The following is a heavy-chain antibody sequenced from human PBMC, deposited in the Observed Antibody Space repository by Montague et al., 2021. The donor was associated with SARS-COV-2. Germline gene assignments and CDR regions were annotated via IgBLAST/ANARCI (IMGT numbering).Heavy chain of an antibody. J-gene: IGHJ6*02. CDR2: IDWDDDK. CDR1: GFSLSTSGMC. Sequence: VKPTQTLTLTCTFSGFSLSTSGMCVSWIRQPPGKALEWLALIDWDDDKYYSTSLKTRLTISKDTSKNQVVLTMTNMDPVDTATYYCARIPAVTTGLNKYYYYGTDVWGQGTTVTVSS. D-gene: IGHD4-17*01. V-gene: IGHV2-70*01. CDR3: ARIPAVTTGLNKYYYYGTDV.